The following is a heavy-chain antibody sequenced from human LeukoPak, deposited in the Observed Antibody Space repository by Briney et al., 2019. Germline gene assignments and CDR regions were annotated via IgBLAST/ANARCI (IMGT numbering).Heavy chain of an antibody. CDR1: GFTFSSYS. D-gene: IGHD6-6*01. V-gene: IGHV3-21*01. CDR3: ARRDSSSSGAFDI. Sequence: PGGSLRLSCAASGFTFSSYSMNWVRQAPGKGLEWVSSISSSSSYIYYADSVKGRFTISRDNAKNSLYLQMNSLRAEDTAVYYCARRDSSSSGAFDIWGQGTMVTVSS. J-gene: IGHJ3*02. CDR2: ISSSSSYI.